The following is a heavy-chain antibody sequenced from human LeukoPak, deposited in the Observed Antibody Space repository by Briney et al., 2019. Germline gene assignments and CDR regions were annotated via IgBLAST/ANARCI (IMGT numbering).Heavy chain of an antibody. CDR1: GFTFDDYT. CDR3: ARGVYGDYGHAETFDY. Sequence: AGGSLRLSCAASGFTFDDYTMHWVRQAPGKGLEWVSRISWNSGIIDYADSVKGRFTISRDNAKNSLYLQMNSLRAEDTAVYYCARGVYGDYGHAETFDYWGQGTLVTVSS. CDR2: ISWNSGII. D-gene: IGHD4-17*01. V-gene: IGHV3-9*01. J-gene: IGHJ4*02.